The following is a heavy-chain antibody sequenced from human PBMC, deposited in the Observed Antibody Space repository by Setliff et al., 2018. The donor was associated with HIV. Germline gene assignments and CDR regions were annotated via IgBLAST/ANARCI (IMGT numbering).Heavy chain of an antibody. CDR3: ARQGVTAAGLDY. D-gene: IGHD6-13*01. Sequence: SETLSLTCTVSGVSINSYYWNWIREPPGKGLEWIGNIHASRRTNYNPPRKSRVSISIDTSKSQFSLRLSSVTAADTAVYYCARQGVTAAGLDYWGQGTLVTVSS. V-gene: IGHV4-4*09. CDR2: IHASRRT. J-gene: IGHJ4*02. CDR1: GVSINSYY.